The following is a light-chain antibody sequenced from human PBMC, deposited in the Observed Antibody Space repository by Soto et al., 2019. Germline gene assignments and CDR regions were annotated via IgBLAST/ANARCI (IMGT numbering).Light chain of an antibody. J-gene: IGKJ1*01. CDR3: QQYYTTPQT. V-gene: IGKV4-1*01. CDR2: WAS. Sequence: DIVMTQSPDSLAVSLGERATINCKSSQSVLYSSNNKNYLTWYQQKPGQPPKLLIYWASTRESGVPDRFSGRGSGTDFTHTISVMQAEEVAVYYCQQYYTTPQTFGQGTKVEIK. CDR1: QSVLYSSNNKNY.